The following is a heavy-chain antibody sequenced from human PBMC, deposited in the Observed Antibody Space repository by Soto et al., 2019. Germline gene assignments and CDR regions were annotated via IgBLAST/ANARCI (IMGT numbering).Heavy chain of an antibody. CDR1: GFTFSNYV. CDR2: FSGSGGST. V-gene: IGHV3-23*01. D-gene: IGHD3-3*01. Sequence: EVQLLESGGGLVQPGGSLRLSCAAAGFTFSNYVLTWVRQSPGKGLEWVSTFSGSGGSTYYADSVRGRFTISRDNSKNTLFLQMNSLRVEDTAIYYCARDWTGDTCPCLDVWGQGTTVSVSS. J-gene: IGHJ6*02. CDR3: ARDWTGDTCPCLDV.